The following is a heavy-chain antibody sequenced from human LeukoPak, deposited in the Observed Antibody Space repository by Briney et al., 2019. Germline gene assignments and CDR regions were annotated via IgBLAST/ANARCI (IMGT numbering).Heavy chain of an antibody. CDR2: INPSGGST. V-gene: IGHV1-46*01. Sequence: GASVKVSCKASGYTFTSYYMHWVRQAPGQGLEWMGIINPSGGSTSYAQKFQGRVTMTRDMSTSTVYMELSSLRSEDTAVYYCARDRGYSGSYDAFDIWGQGTMVTVSS. D-gene: IGHD1-26*01. CDR3: ARDRGYSGSYDAFDI. CDR1: GYTFTSYY. J-gene: IGHJ3*02.